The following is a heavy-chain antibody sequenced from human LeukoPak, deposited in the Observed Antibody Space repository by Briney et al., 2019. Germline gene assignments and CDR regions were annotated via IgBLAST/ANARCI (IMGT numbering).Heavy chain of an antibody. Sequence: PGGSLRLSCAASGFTFNNYAMNWVRQAPGKGLEWVSAISPSGGGTYYATSVKGRLTISRGSSKNTLYLEMNSLGADDTAVYYCAKGYNGDYLKPDYWGEGTLVTVSS. D-gene: IGHD2-8*01. CDR3: AKGYNGDYLKPDY. V-gene: IGHV3-23*01. J-gene: IGHJ4*02. CDR1: GFTFNNYA. CDR2: ISPSGGGT.